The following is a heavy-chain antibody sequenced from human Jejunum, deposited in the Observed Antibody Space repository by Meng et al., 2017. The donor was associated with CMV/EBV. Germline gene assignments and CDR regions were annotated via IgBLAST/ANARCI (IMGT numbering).Heavy chain of an antibody. V-gene: IGHV4-59*12. CDR1: SIRDYY. D-gene: IGHD2-2*01. CDR2: IFSSGTT. J-gene: IGHJ5*02. Sequence: SIRDYYWSWIRQPPGKGLEWIGYIFSSGTTDYNPSLKSRVTMSVDMSKNQFSLTLTSWTAADTAVYYCARGDHCGTTACYPHWFDPWGQGTLVTVSS. CDR3: ARGDHCGTTACYPHWFDP.